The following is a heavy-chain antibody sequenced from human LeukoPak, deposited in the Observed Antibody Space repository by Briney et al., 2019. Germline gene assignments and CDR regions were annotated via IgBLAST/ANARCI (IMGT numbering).Heavy chain of an antibody. D-gene: IGHD6-19*01. Sequence: ASVKVSCKASGYTLSSYGISWVRQAPGQGLEWMGWISAHNGDTNYAQKLQGRVTMTTDTSTSTAYMELKSLRSDDTAVYYCARGGSGWCIDSWGQGTLVTVSS. CDR2: ISAHNGDT. J-gene: IGHJ4*02. CDR1: GYTLSSYG. CDR3: ARGGSGWCIDS. V-gene: IGHV1-18*01.